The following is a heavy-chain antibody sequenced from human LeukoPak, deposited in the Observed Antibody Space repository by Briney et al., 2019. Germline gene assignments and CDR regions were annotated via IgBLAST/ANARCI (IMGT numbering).Heavy chain of an antibody. J-gene: IGHJ5*02. V-gene: IGHV3-66*01. CDR1: GFTVSHNY. D-gene: IGHD3-3*01. CDR3: ARYRPYDSLFDP. Sequence: GGSLRLSCAASGFTVSHNYMSWVRQAPGKGLEWVSVIYSGGSTYHADSVRGRFTISRDNSKNTLFLQMNSLRAEDTAVYYCARYRPYDSLFDPWGQGTLVAVSS. CDR2: IYSGGST.